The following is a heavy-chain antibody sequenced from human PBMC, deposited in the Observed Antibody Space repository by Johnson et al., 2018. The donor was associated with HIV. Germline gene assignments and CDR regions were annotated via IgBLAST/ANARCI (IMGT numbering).Heavy chain of an antibody. CDR3: ANRDGNGFDI. D-gene: IGHD3-10*01. V-gene: IGHV3-66*01. Sequence: VQLVESGGGVVQPGRSLRLSCAASGFTVSRNYMSWVRQAPGKGLEWVSVIYSGGSPYYAYSVKGRFTIPRDNSKNTLYLQMNSLRAEDTAVYHCANRDGNGFDIWGQGTMVTVSS. CDR2: IYSGGSP. J-gene: IGHJ3*02. CDR1: GFTVSRNY.